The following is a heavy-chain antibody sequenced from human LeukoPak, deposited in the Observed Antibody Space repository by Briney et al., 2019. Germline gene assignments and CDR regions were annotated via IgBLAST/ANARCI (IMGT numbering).Heavy chain of an antibody. CDR3: ARCRFYYDSSGYLPACNWFDP. Sequence: SETLSLTCAVSGYSISSGYYWGWIRQPPGKGLEWIGSIYHSGSTYYNPSLKSRVTISVDTSKNQFSLKLSSVTAADTAVYYCARCRFYYDSSGYLPACNWFDPWGQGTLVTVSS. CDR1: GYSISSGYY. V-gene: IGHV4-38-2*01. CDR2: IYHSGST. J-gene: IGHJ5*02. D-gene: IGHD3-22*01.